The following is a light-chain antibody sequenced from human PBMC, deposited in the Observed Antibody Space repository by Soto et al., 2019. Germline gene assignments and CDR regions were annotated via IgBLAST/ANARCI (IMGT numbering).Light chain of an antibody. CDR3: QQYDKWPRT. CDR1: QSVSLK. Sequence: EVLMTQSPATLSVSPWERATLSCRASQSVSLKLAWYQQTRGQAPRLLIYGASTRATGVPARFSGSGSGTEFTLTISNLQSEDFAVYHCQQYDKWPRTFGQGTKVDI. V-gene: IGKV3-15*01. J-gene: IGKJ1*01. CDR2: GAS.